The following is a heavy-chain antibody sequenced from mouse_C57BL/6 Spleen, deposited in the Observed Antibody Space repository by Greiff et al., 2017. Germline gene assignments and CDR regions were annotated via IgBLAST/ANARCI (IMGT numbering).Heavy chain of an antibody. CDR3: TRPYYYGSSSYAMDY. J-gene: IGHJ4*01. D-gene: IGHD1-1*01. CDR2: IRNKANNHAT. V-gene: IGHV6-6*01. Sequence: EVQGVESGGGLVQPGGSMKLSCAASGFTFSDAWMDWVRQSPEKGLEWVAEIRNKANNHATYYAESVKGRFTISRDDSKSSVYLQMNSLRAEDTGIYYCTRPYYYGSSSYAMDYWGQGTSVTVSS. CDR1: GFTFSDAW.